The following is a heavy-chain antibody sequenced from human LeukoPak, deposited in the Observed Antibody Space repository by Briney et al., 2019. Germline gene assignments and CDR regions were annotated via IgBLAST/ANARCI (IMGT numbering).Heavy chain of an antibody. CDR2: INNSGRT. J-gene: IGHJ3*02. CDR1: GGPFSDHY. V-gene: IGHV4-34*01. CDR3: ARVTADAFDI. Sequence: SETLSLTCGVYGGPFSDHYWSWIRQTPGKGLEWIGEINNSGRTNYNTSLNSRVTISVDTPKNQFSLKLSSVTAAGTAVYYCARVTADAFDIWGQGTMVTVSS.